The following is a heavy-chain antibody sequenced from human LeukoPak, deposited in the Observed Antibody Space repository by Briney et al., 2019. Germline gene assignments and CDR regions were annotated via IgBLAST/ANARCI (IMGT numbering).Heavy chain of an antibody. Sequence: ASVKVSCKASGYTFINYGISWVGQARGQGREWMGWMSDYNGKRNYAQEIQGRVTMNTDTSTSTAYMDLRILRSDDTAVYYCARSGAYYSGSVGPDYWGQGTLVTVSS. J-gene: IGHJ4*02. CDR1: GYTFINYG. CDR3: ARSGAYYSGSVGPDY. V-gene: IGHV1-18*01. D-gene: IGHD3-10*01. CDR2: MSDYNGKR.